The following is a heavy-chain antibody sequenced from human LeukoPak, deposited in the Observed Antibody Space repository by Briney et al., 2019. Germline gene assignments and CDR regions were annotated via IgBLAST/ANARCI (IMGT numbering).Heavy chain of an antibody. CDR3: ARRGDSRGYYDAFDI. CDR1: GLTFSTYN. Sequence: PGGSLRLSCTASGLTFSTYNMHWVRQPTGKGLEWVSAVGTAGDTYYPGSVKGRFTISRENAKNSLYLQMNSLRVGDTAVYYCARRGDSRGYYDAFDIWGQGTMVTVSS. J-gene: IGHJ3*02. D-gene: IGHD3-22*01. CDR2: VGTAGDT. V-gene: IGHV3-13*01.